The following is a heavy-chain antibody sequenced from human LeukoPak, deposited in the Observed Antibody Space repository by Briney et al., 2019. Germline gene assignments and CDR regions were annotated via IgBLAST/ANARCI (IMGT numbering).Heavy chain of an antibody. V-gene: IGHV3-21*01. J-gene: IGHJ6*02. Sequence: GGSLRLSCAASGFTFSSYSMTWVRQAPGKGLEWVSSISSSSSYIYYADSVKGRFTISRDNAKNSLYLQMNSLRAEDTAVYYCAREGYDSSGYPTLPYYGMDVWGQGTTVTVSS. CDR1: GFTFSSYS. CDR2: ISSSSSYI. D-gene: IGHD3-22*01. CDR3: AREGYDSSGYPTLPYYGMDV.